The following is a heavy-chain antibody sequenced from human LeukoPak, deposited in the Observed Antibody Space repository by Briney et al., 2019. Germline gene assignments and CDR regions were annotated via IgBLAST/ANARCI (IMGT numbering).Heavy chain of an antibody. CDR2: IYSSGST. CDR1: GDSISSGSYY. V-gene: IGHV4-61*02. D-gene: IGHD1-26*01. CDR3: ARVLLYIGIGHAFDI. Sequence: SQTLSLTCSVSGDSISSGSYYWSWIRQPVGKGLEWIGRIYSSGSTNYNSFLKSRVTISADTSKNQLSLSLTSVTAADTALYYCARVLLYIGIGHAFDIWGQGTTVTVSS. J-gene: IGHJ3*02.